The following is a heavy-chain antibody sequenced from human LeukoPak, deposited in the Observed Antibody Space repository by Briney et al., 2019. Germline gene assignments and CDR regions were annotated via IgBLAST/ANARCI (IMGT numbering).Heavy chain of an antibody. J-gene: IGHJ3*02. CDR2: IYYSGST. CDR1: GGSISSGDYY. V-gene: IGHV4-30-4*08. Sequence: SQTLSLTCTVSGGSISSGDYYSSWIRQPPGKGLEWIGYIYYSGSTYYNPSLKSRVTISVDTSKNQFSLKLSSVTAADTAVYYCARETADFWSGYHHAFDIWGQGTMVTVSS. CDR3: ARETADFWSGYHHAFDI. D-gene: IGHD3-3*01.